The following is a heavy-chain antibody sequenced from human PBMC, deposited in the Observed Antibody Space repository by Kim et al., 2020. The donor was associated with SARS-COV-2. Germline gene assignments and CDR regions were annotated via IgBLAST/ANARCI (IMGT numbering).Heavy chain of an antibody. CDR1: GCSISSGGYY. Sequence: SETLSLTCTVSGCSISSGGYYWSWIRQHPGKGLEWIGYIYYSETTYYNPSLKSRVTISVDTSKNQFSLKLSSVTAADTAVYYCARDRGIVQASGFGELLGDAFDIWGQGTMVTVSS. D-gene: IGHD3-10*01. CDR2: IYYSETT. CDR3: ARDRGIVQASGFGELLGDAFDI. J-gene: IGHJ3*02. V-gene: IGHV4-31*03.